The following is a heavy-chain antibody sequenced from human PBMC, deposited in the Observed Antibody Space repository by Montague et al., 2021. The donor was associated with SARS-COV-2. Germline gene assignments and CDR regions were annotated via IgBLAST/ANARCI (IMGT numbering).Heavy chain of an antibody. V-gene: IGHV4-59*01. D-gene: IGHD2-2*01. CDR3: ARTIVVVSAASRYFGL. CDR2: IYYSGST. CDR1: GGSTSSYY. Sequence: SETLSLTCTVSGGSTSSYYWSWIRQPLGKGLEWIGCIYYSGSTNYNPSLKSRVTISVDTPKTQFSLKLNSVTAADTAVYYCARTIVVVSAASRYFGLWGRGTLVTVSS. J-gene: IGHJ2*01.